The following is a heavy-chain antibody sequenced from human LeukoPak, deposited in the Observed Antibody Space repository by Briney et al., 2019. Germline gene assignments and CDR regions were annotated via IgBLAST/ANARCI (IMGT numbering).Heavy chain of an antibody. D-gene: IGHD5-18*01. CDR1: GFTVSSFW. J-gene: IGHJ4*02. Sequence: PGGSLRLSCVASGFTVSSFWMSWVRQAPGKGLEWVANIKPDGSEKYYVDSVKGRFTISRDNAKNSLYPQMNSLRAEDTAVYYCARTLRSRGYSYGYNYWGQGTLVTVSS. CDR2: IKPDGSEK. CDR3: ARTLRSRGYSYGYNY. V-gene: IGHV3-7*01.